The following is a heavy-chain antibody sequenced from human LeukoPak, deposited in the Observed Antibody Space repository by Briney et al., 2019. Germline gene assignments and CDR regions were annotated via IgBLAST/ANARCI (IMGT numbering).Heavy chain of an antibody. CDR2: IYHSGST. Sequence: SETLSLTCIVSGGSISSGGYYWSWIRQPPGKGLEWIGYIYHSGSTYYNPSLKSRVTISVDRSKNQFSLKLSSVTAADTAVYYCASSGAGDRYYYYMDVWGKGTTVTVSS. J-gene: IGHJ6*03. D-gene: IGHD3-10*01. V-gene: IGHV4-30-2*01. CDR1: GGSISSGGYY. CDR3: ASSGAGDRYYYYMDV.